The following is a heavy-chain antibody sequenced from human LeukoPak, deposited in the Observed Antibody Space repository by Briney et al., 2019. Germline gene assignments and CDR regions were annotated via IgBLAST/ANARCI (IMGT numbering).Heavy chain of an antibody. CDR1: XTFTXXX. V-gene: IGHV1-46*01. CDR2: INPTGTSS. J-gene: IGHJ5*02. CDR3: AXXXXXXXXAWWFDP. Sequence: XTFTXXXLHWVRQAPGQGLEWXGLINPTGTSSWSXQKFQGRVTLTRDMSXSTDYMELSSLRSEDTAVYYCAXXXXXXXXAWWFDPWGQGTLVIVSS.